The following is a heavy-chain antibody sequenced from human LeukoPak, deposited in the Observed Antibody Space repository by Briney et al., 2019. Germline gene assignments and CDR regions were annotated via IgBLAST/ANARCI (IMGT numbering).Heavy chain of an antibody. Sequence: ASVKVSCKASGYTFTNYPMNWVRQAPGQGLEWMGWINTNTGNPTYAQGFTERFVFSLDTSVNTAYLQINSLKPEDTAVYFCARDTYCSGGRCYSRVGYWGQGTVVTVSS. V-gene: IGHV7-4-1*02. CDR2: INTNTGNP. D-gene: IGHD2-15*01. CDR1: GYTFTNYP. J-gene: IGHJ4*02. CDR3: ARDTYCSGGRCYSRVGY.